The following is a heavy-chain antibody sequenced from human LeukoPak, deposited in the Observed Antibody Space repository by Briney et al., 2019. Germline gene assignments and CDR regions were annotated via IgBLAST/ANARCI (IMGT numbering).Heavy chain of an antibody. CDR2: IKQDGSEK. Sequence: GGSLRLSCAASGFTFSSYWMSCVRQAPGKGLEWVANIKQDGSEKYYVDSVKGRFTISRDNDKNSLFLQMTSLRAEDTAVYYCARVGGRYSPLGYWGQGTLVTVSS. J-gene: IGHJ4*02. D-gene: IGHD3-16*02. CDR1: GFTFSSYW. V-gene: IGHV3-7*01. CDR3: ARVGGRYSPLGY.